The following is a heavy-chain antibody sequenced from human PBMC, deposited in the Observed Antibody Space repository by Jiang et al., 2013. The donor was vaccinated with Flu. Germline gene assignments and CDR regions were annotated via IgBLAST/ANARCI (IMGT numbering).Heavy chain of an antibody. CDR2: ISYDGSSE. Sequence: IISYDGSSEYYADSVKGRFTISRDNSKNTLYLQMNSLRVEDTAVYYCAKDPSGYYGSGGTDYWGQGTLVTVSS. D-gene: IGHD3-10*01. V-gene: IGHV3-30*18. J-gene: IGHJ4*02. CDR3: AKDPSGYYGSGGTDY.